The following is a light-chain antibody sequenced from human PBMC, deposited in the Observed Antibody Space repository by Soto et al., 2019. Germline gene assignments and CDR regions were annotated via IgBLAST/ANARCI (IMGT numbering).Light chain of an antibody. Sequence: DIPLTQSPSSLSASVGDRVTITCRASQTITTFLHWYRQTPGKAPDLLVYAASSLQSGVSSRFSGSGYGTDFTLTISSLQPEDFATFYCQQTSSTPPTFGQGTTLEIK. V-gene: IGKV1-39*01. CDR2: AAS. J-gene: IGKJ2*01. CDR1: QTITTF. CDR3: QQTSSTPPT.